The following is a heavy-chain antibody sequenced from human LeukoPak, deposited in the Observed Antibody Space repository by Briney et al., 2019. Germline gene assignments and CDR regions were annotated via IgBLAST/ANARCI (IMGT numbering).Heavy chain of an antibody. CDR2: INTKTGSP. Sequence: GASVKVSCTASGYTFTNYPMIWVRQAPGQGLEWMGWINTKTGSPTYAQGLTGRFVFSLDTSVSTTYLQINNLQAEDTAMYYCARGGYSRGQGSPFDYWGQGTLVTVSS. J-gene: IGHJ4*02. CDR1: GYTFTNYP. D-gene: IGHD6-25*01. CDR3: ARGGYSRGQGSPFDY. V-gene: IGHV7-4-1*02.